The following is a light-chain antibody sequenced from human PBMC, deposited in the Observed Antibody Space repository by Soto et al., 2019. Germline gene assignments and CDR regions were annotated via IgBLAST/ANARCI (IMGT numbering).Light chain of an antibody. CDR2: DAS. J-gene: IGKJ5*01. CDR3: QHYHTLPPELT. CDR1: EDINNY. V-gene: IGKV1-33*01. Sequence: DIQLTQSPSALSASVGDRVTITCQASEDINNYLNWYQQKTGKAPKLLIYDASDLETGVPSRLSGSVSGSDFTLTINNVQPEHVATYFCQHYHTLPPELTFGQGTRLEIK.